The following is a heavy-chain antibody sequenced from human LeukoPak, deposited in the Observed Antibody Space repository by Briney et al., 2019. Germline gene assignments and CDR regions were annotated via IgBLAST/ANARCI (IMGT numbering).Heavy chain of an antibody. V-gene: IGHV1-24*01. D-gene: IGHD3-10*01. Sequence: ASVKVSCKVSGYTLTELSMHWVRQAPGKGLEWMGGFDPEDGETIYAQKFRGRVTMTEDTSTDTAYMELSSLRSEDTAVYYCATVRTLLIAENWFDPWGQGTLVTVSS. CDR1: GYTLTELS. CDR2: FDPEDGET. CDR3: ATVRTLLIAENWFDP. J-gene: IGHJ5*02.